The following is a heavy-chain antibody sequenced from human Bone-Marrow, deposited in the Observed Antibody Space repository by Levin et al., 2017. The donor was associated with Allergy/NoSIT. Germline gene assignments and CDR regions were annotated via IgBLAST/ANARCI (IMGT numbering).Heavy chain of an antibody. CDR3: ARSSRGYGTFDS. CDR1: GFTFSSYA. V-gene: IGHV3-23*01. J-gene: IGHJ4*02. CDR2: IYVSADST. Sequence: GGSLRLSCAASGFTFSSYALSWVRQAPGKGLEWVSAIYVSADSTYYSDSVKGRFTISRDSSKNTLYLHLSSLRAEDTAVYYCARSSRGYGTFDSWGQGTLVTVSS. D-gene: IGHD5-12*01.